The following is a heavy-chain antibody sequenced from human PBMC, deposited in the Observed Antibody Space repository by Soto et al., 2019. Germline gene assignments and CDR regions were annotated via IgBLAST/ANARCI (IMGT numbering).Heavy chain of an antibody. D-gene: IGHD2-2*02. CDR2: IIPIFGTA. V-gene: IGHV1-69*13. CDR3: ARAWVAAIPNWFHP. Sequence: SVKVSCKASGGTFSSYAISWVRQAPGQGLEWMGGIIPIFGTANYAQKFQGRVTIAADESTSTAYMELSSLRSEDTAVYYCARAWVAAIPNWFHPWGQGTLVTVSS. J-gene: IGHJ5*02. CDR1: GGTFSSYA.